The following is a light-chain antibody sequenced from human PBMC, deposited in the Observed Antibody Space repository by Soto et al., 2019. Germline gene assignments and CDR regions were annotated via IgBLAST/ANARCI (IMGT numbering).Light chain of an antibody. Sequence: QPVLTQSCSASASLGSSVTVTCTLSSGHSSYIIAWHQQQPGKGPRYLMNVDGVAGCNKGIGVPDRFSGSSSGTDRYLTISELQSEDEADYYCETWASKTHVVFGGGTKVTVL. V-gene: IGLV4-60*03. CDR2: VDGVAGC. CDR3: ETWASKTHVV. J-gene: IGLJ2*01. CDR1: SGHSSYI.